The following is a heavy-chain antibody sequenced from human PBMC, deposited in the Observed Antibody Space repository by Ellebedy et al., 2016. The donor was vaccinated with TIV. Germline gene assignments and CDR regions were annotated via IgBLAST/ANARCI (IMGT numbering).Heavy chain of an antibody. CDR3: ARDRGYSYGQNLDY. V-gene: IGHV1-69*13. CDR1: GYTFINYG. D-gene: IGHD5-18*01. J-gene: IGHJ4*02. Sequence: SVKVSCXASGYTFINYGISWVRQAPGQGLEWMGGIIPIFGTANYAQKFQGRVTITADESTSTAYMELSSLRSDDTAVYYCARDRGYSYGQNLDYWGQGTLVTVSS. CDR2: IIPIFGTA.